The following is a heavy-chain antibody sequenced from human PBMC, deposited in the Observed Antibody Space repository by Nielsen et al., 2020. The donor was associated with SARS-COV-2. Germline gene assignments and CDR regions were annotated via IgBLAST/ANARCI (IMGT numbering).Heavy chain of an antibody. CDR2: IYSGGST. V-gene: IGHV3-66*01. D-gene: IGHD1-26*01. Sequence: GESLKISCAASGFTASSNYMSWVRQAPGKGLEWVSVIYSGGSTYYADSVKGRFTISRDNSKNTLYLQMNSLRAEDTAVYYCARGTYSGSSLGVDYWGQGTLVTVSS. J-gene: IGHJ4*02. CDR3: ARGTYSGSSLGVDY. CDR1: GFTASSNY.